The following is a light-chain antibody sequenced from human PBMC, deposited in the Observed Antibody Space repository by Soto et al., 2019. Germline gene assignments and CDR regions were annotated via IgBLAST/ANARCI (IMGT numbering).Light chain of an antibody. CDR2: AAS. CDR3: QQYGSSGPWT. Sequence: VLTQSPGTVSLSPGERATLSCRASQSITSNYLVGYQQKPGQAPRLLIYAASRRATGIPDRFSGSGSGIDFTLSISRLEPEDFAVYSYQQYGSSGPWTFGQGTKVEIK. CDR1: QSITSNY. J-gene: IGKJ1*01. V-gene: IGKV3-20*01.